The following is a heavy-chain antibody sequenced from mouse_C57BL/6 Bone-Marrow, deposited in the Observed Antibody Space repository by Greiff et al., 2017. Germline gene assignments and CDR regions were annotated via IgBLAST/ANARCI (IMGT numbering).Heavy chain of an antibody. CDR1: GYTFTSYW. Sequence: QVQLQQPGAELVRPGSSVKLSCNASGYTFTSYWMHWVKQRPIQGLEWIGNLDPSDSEPHYNQKFKDKATLTGDKSSSTAYMHLSSLSSEASAVYCCARAAMVFDFWGQGPTLTFSS. CDR3: ARAAMVFDF. V-gene: IGHV1-52*01. J-gene: IGHJ2*01. D-gene: IGHD2-2*01. CDR2: LDPSDSEP.